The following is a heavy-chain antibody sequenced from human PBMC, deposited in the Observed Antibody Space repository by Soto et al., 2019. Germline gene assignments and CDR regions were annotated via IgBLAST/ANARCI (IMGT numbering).Heavy chain of an antibody. V-gene: IGHV3-23*01. Sequence: EVILLESGGGLVQPGGSLRLSCVASGFTFSTYAMTWVRQAPGKGLEWVSNILGSGGTTYYADSVRGRFTISRDNSENTLYLQMNSLRAEDTAVYYCAKGTGRSNWHFDLWGRGTLVTVSS. CDR2: ILGSGGTT. J-gene: IGHJ2*01. CDR3: AKGTGRSNWHFDL. CDR1: GFTFSTYA.